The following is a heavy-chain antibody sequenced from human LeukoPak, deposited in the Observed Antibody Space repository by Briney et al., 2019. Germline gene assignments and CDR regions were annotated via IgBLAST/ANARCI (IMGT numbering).Heavy chain of an antibody. CDR3: ATLKSPLRFLEWLLYDY. CDR2: FDPEDGET. V-gene: IGHV1-24*01. CDR1: GYTLTELS. D-gene: IGHD3-3*01. Sequence: ASVKVSCKVSGYTLTELSMHWVRRPPGKGLEWMGGFDPEDGETIYAQKFQGRVTMTEDTSTDTAYMELSSLRSEDTAVYYCATLKSPLRFLEWLLYDYWGQGTLVTVSS. J-gene: IGHJ4*02.